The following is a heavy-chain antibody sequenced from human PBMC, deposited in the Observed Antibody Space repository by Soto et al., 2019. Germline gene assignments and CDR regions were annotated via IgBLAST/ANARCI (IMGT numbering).Heavy chain of an antibody. CDR1: GFTFSSYG. J-gene: IGHJ4*02. CDR2: ISYDGSNK. Sequence: GGSLRLSCAASGFTFSSYGMHWVRQAPGKGLEWVAVISYDGSNKYYADSVKGRFTISRDNSKNTLYLQMNSLRAEDTAVYYCAKDQRYTVTRWVFDYWGQGTLVTVSS. D-gene: IGHD4-17*01. V-gene: IGHV3-30*18. CDR3: AKDQRYTVTRWVFDY.